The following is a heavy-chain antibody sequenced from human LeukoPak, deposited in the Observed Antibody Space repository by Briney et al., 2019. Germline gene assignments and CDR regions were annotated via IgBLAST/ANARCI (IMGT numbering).Heavy chain of an antibody. CDR1: GFTFSNYW. CDR2: INRDGSEE. Sequence: PGGSLRLSCVASGFTFSNYWMSWVRQAPGRGLELVANINRDGSEEYYVDSVKGRFTISRGNTKNSLYVQMNSLKAEDTAVYYCARGDAFSGDHWGQGALVTVSS. J-gene: IGHJ4*02. CDR3: ARGDAFSGDH. V-gene: IGHV3-7*04. D-gene: IGHD2-2*01.